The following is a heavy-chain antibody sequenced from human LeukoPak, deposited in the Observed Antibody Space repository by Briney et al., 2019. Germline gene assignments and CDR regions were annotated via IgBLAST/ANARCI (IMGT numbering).Heavy chain of an antibody. CDR1: GFTFSSYA. J-gene: IGHJ4*02. CDR2: ISGSGGST. CDR3: AKLTDGWRDY. V-gene: IGHV3-23*01. D-gene: IGHD2-2*03. Sequence: GGSLRLSCAASGFTFSSYAMSWVRQAPGKGLEWVSAISGSGGSTYYADSVKGRFTISRDNSKNALYLQMNSLRTEDTAVYYCAKLTDGWRDYWGQGTLVTVSS.